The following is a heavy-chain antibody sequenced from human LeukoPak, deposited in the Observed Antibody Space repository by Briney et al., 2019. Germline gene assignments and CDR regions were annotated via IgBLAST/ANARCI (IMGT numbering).Heavy chain of an antibody. CDR3: AGELPRVVKLHY. V-gene: IGHV3-74*01. Sequence: GGSLRLSCAASGFTLSSYEMHWVRQAPGKGLVWVSRINSDGSRTGYADSVKGRFTISRDNAKNTLYLQMNSLRAEDTAIYYFAGELPRVVKLHYWGEETLVTVSS. CDR1: GFTLSSYE. CDR2: INSDGSRT. D-gene: IGHD2-15*01. J-gene: IGHJ4*02.